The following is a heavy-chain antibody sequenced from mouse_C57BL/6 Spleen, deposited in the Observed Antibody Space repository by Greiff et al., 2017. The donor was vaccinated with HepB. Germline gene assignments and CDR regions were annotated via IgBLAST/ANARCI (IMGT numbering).Heavy chain of an antibody. CDR3: ATYYYGSYWYFDV. J-gene: IGHJ1*03. CDR1: GYTFTSYW. V-gene: IGHV1-64*01. Sequence: QVQLKQPGAELVKPGASVKLSCKASGYTFTSYWMHWVKQRPGQGLEWIGIIHPNSGSTNYNEKFKSKATLTVDKSSSTAYMQLSSLTSEDSAVYYCATYYYGSYWYFDVWGTGTTVTVSS. D-gene: IGHD1-1*01. CDR2: IHPNSGST.